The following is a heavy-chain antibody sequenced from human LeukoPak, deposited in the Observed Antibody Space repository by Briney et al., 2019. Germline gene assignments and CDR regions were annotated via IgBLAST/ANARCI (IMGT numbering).Heavy chain of an antibody. D-gene: IGHD5-18*01. Sequence: PGGSLRLSGTALGSALRHYDMSWIRQAPGKGLEWVSYISSSSSYTNYADSVKGRFTISRDNDKNSLYLQMNSLRAEDTAVYYCARRGDSYGFQGIYWGQGTLVTVSS. V-gene: IGHV3-11*03. J-gene: IGHJ4*02. CDR3: ARRGDSYGFQGIY. CDR2: ISSSSSYT. CDR1: GSALRHYD.